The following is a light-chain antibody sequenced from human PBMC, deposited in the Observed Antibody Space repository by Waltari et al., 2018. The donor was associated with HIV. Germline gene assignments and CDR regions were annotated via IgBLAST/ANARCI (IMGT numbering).Light chain of an antibody. CDR2: EGS. CDR1: RSHIGISNL. V-gene: IGLV2-23*01. Sequence: QSALTHPAPVSGSPGQPLTIPSPGTRSHIGISNLVHRYQQHPGKAPKLMIYEGSRRPSGVSNRFSGSKSGNTASLTIAGRQAEDEADYYCCSYAGSSTWVFGGGTKLTVL. CDR3: CSYAGSSTWV. J-gene: IGLJ3*02.